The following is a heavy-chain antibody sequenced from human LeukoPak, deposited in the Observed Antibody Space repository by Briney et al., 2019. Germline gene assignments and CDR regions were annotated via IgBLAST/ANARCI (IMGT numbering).Heavy chain of an antibody. CDR2: IYHSGST. CDR1: GYSISSGYY. D-gene: IGHD3-10*01. Sequence: SETLSLTCAVSGYSISSGYYWDWIRQPPGKGLEWIGSIYHSGSTYYNPSLKSRVTISVDTSKNQISLNLSSVTAADTAVYYCARSRERNRFGELGYWGQGTLVTVSS. J-gene: IGHJ4*02. V-gene: IGHV4-38-2*01. CDR3: ARSRERNRFGELGY.